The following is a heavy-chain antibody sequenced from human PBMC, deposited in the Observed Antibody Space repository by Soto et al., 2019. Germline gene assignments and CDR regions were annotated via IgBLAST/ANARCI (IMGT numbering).Heavy chain of an antibody. J-gene: IGHJ4*02. CDR3: ARDRVPARRAPYSSGSDY. D-gene: IGHD6-19*01. CDR2: ISAYNGNT. V-gene: IGHV1-18*04. CDR1: GYTFTSYG. Sequence: QVQLVQSGAEVKKPGASVKVYCKASGYTFTSYGISWVRQAPGQGLEWMGWISAYNGNTNYAQKLQGRVTMTTDTSTSTAYMELRSLRSDDTAVYYCARDRVPARRAPYSSGSDYWGQGTLVTVSS.